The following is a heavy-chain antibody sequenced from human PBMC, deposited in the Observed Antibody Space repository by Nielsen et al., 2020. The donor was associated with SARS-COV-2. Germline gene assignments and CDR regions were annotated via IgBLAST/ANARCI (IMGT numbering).Heavy chain of an antibody. J-gene: IGHJ6*03. CDR1: GFTFSSTW. CDR3: AKLSSSTYMDV. CDR2: INPSGSGT. Sequence: GESLKISCSASGFTFSSTWMDWVRQAPGQGLVWVSRINPSGSGTAYADSVKGRFAVSRDNAENTVVLQIHSLRVEDTAVYYCAKLSSSTYMDVWGKGTTVTVSS. V-gene: IGHV3-74*01. D-gene: IGHD2-2*01.